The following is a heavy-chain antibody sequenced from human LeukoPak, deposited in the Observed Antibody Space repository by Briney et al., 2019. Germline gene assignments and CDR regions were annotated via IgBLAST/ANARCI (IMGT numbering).Heavy chain of an antibody. CDR2: INPSGGST. J-gene: IGHJ4*02. CDR1: VYTFTSYY. Sequence: ASVKVSCKASVYTFTSYYMHWVRQAPGQGLEWMGIINPSGGSTSYAQKFQGRVTMTRDTSTGKVYMELSSLRSEDPAVYYCTRESATTGTYDYWGQGTLVTVSS. V-gene: IGHV1-46*01. D-gene: IGHD5-12*01. CDR3: TRESATTGTYDY.